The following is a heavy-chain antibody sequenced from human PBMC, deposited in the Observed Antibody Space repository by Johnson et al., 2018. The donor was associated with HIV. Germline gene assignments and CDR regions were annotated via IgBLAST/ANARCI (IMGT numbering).Heavy chain of an antibody. V-gene: IGHV3-7*05. CDR1: GFTFSNYW. D-gene: IGHD6-19*01. CDR2: INEDGSEE. Sequence: VQLMESGGGLGQPGGSLRLSCAASGFTFSNYWMSWVRQAPGKGLEWVANINEDGSEEYYVDSVEGRFTISRDNAKNSLYLQIDSLRAGDTAGYYCARDGVYSSPWDAFDIWGQGTMVTVSS. CDR3: ARDGVYSSPWDAFDI. J-gene: IGHJ3*02.